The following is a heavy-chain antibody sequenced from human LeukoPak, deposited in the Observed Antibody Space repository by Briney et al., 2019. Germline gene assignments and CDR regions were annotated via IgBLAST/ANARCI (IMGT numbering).Heavy chain of an antibody. D-gene: IGHD2-21*02. Sequence: SVKVSCKASGGTFSSYAISWVRQAPGQGLEWMGGIIPIFGTANYAQKFQGRVTITADKSTSTAYMELSSLRSEDTAAYYCARDHRAYCGGDCHAFDIWGQGTMVTVSS. CDR1: GGTFSSYA. CDR2: IIPIFGTA. J-gene: IGHJ3*02. CDR3: ARDHRAYCGGDCHAFDI. V-gene: IGHV1-69*06.